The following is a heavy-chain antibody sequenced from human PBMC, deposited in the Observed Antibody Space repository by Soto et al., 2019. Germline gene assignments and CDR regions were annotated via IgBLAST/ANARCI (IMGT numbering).Heavy chain of an antibody. CDR1: GGSISDSSDY. V-gene: IGHV4-39*01. J-gene: IGHJ4*02. CDR2: INYNGST. Sequence: SETLSVTSTVSGGSISDSSDYWGLIRRPPGKGLELIRTINYNGSTYYKPSLKSRVTISVETSKNQFTLKLSSVTAAEKGVYYGWRHGSNWGQGTLDTVTS. CDR3: WRHGSN.